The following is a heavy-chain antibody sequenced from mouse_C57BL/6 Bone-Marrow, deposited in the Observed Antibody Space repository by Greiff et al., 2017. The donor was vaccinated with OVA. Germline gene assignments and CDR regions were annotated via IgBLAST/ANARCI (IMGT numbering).Heavy chain of an antibody. V-gene: IGHV1-81*01. D-gene: IGHD2-1*01. CDR2: IYPRSGNT. Sequence: QVQLKQSGAELARPGASVKLSCKASGYTFTSYGISWVKQRTGQGLEWIGEIYPRSGNTYYNEKFKGKATLTADKSSSTAYMELRSLTSEDSAVYFCARKSKDGNYLLDYWGQGTTLTVSS. CDR1: GYTFTSYG. CDR3: ARKSKDGNYLLDY. J-gene: IGHJ2*01.